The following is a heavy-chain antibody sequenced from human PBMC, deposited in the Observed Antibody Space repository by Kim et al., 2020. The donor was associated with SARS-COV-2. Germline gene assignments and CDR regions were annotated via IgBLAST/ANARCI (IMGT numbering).Heavy chain of an antibody. J-gene: IGHJ3*01. Sequence: KGRFTLSKDNAENALYLQINSLRAEDTAVYYCAREGDYRDGDPYYRDAFDFWGQGTMVTVSS. CDR3: AREGDYRDGDPYYRDAFDF. D-gene: IGHD2-21*01. V-gene: IGHV3-11*06.